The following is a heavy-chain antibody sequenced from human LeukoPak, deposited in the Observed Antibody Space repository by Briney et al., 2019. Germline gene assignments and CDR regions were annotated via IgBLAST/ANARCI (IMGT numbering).Heavy chain of an antibody. CDR3: ATHDLAGTSPFAY. V-gene: IGHV4-4*02. Sequence: SETLSLTCAVSGGSISSSNWWSWVRQPPGKGLEWSGEIYHSGSTNYNPSLKSRVTISVDKSKNQFSLKLSSVTAADTAVYYCATHDLAGTSPFAYWGQGTLVTVSS. CDR1: GGSISSSNW. D-gene: IGHD6-19*01. CDR2: IYHSGST. J-gene: IGHJ4*02.